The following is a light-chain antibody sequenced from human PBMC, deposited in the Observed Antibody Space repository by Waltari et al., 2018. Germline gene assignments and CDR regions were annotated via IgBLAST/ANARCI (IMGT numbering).Light chain of an antibody. V-gene: IGLV1-44*01. CDR1: YSNVGNNV. Sequence: QSVLTQPPSASGTPGQRVTISCSGTYSNVGNNVVNWYQQLPGTVPKLLIYRNDQRPSGVPDRSSGSESGTSASLAISGLRSEDEADYFCASWDDSPNGRWVFGGGTKVTVL. J-gene: IGLJ3*02. CDR2: RND. CDR3: ASWDDSPNGRWV.